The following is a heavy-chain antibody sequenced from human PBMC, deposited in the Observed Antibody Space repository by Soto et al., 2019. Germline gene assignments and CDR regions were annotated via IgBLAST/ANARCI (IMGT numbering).Heavy chain of an antibody. D-gene: IGHD2-2*01. J-gene: IGHJ5*02. V-gene: IGHV3-33*06. Sequence: GGSLRLSCAASGFTFSSYGMHWVRQAPGKGLEWVAVIWYDGSNKYYADSVKGRFTISRDNSKNTLYLRMNSLRAEDTAVYYCAKEKISTSCCNWFDPWGQGTLVTVSS. CDR2: IWYDGSNK. CDR1: GFTFSSYG. CDR3: AKEKISTSCCNWFDP.